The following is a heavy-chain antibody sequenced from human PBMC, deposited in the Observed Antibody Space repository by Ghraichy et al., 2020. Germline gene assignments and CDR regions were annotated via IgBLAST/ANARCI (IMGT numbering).Heavy chain of an antibody. CDR2: ISGSGYAI. Sequence: GGSLRLSCVASGFTFSDYYMTWIRQSPGKGLEWVSHISGSGYAIDYADSVKGRFTISRDNAEESLYLQMDSLRAEDTAMYYCARGRHMDVWGQGTTVTVSS. J-gene: IGHJ6*02. CDR3: ARGRHMDV. CDR1: GFTFSDYY. V-gene: IGHV3-11*01.